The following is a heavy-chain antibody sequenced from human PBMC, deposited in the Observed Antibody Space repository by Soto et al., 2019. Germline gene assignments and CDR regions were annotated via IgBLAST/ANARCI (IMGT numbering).Heavy chain of an antibody. Sequence: ASVKVSCKASGYTFTGYYMHWVRQAPGQGLEWMGWINPNSGGTNYAQKFQGWVTMTRDTSISTAYMELSRLRSDDTAVYYCARGGSLWFGELSAYYYGMDVRGQGTTVTVSS. J-gene: IGHJ6*02. D-gene: IGHD3-10*01. CDR3: ARGGSLWFGELSAYYYGMDV. CDR1: GYTFTGYY. V-gene: IGHV1-2*04. CDR2: INPNSGGT.